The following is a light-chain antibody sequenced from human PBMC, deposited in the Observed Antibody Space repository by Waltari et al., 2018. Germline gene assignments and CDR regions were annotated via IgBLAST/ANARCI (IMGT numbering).Light chain of an antibody. V-gene: IGLV1-44*01. Sequence: QSFLTQPPSASGTRGQRIPISCSATSPTLGSIYLNWYPQLPETAPKLVIYNKNQRPSGVPDRFSGSKYGTSASLAISGLQSEDEADYYCAGWDGTLNGYVFGAATKVTVL. CDR2: NKN. J-gene: IGLJ1*01. CDR3: AGWDGTLNGYV. CDR1: SPTLGSIY.